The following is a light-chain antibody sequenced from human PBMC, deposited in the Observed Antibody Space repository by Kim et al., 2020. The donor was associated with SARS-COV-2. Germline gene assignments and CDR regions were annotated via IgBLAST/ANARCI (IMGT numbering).Light chain of an antibody. CDR3: QQYNSPYT. CDR1: QYIGRW. V-gene: IGKV1-5*01. Sequence: LSASEGDTVTISCRASQYIGRWLAWYQQKPGNAPKVLFYDASTLESGVPSRFNASGSGTEFTLTITDVQPDDFATYYCQQYNSPYTFGQETNLEI. CDR2: DAS. J-gene: IGKJ2*01.